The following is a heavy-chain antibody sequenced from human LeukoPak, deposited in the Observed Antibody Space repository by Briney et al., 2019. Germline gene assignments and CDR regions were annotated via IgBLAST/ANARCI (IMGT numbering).Heavy chain of an antibody. CDR1: GFTFSSYA. J-gene: IGHJ3*02. V-gene: IGHV3-30-3*01. D-gene: IGHD2-15*01. CDR2: ISYDGSNK. CDR3: ARDELGHCSGGSCYLSAFDI. Sequence: GGSLRLSCAASGFTFSSYAMHWVRQAPGKGLEWVAVISYDGSNKYYADSVKGRFTISRDNSKNTLYLQMNSLRAEDTAVYYCARDELGHCSGGSCYLSAFDIWGQGTMVTVS.